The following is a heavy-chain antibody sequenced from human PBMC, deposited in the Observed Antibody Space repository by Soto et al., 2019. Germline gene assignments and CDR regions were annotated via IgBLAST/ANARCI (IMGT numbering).Heavy chain of an antibody. D-gene: IGHD3-10*01. CDR2: ISYDGSNK. Sequence: PGGSLRLSCAASGFTFSSYGMHWVRQAPGKGLEWVAVISYDGSNKYYADSVKGRFTISRDNSKNTLYLQMNSLRAEDTAVYYWAKGGGVWLGEFTPYYYGRDVGGKGTTVTVSS. CDR3: AKGGGVWLGEFTPYYYGRDV. V-gene: IGHV3-30*18. J-gene: IGHJ6*04. CDR1: GFTFSSYG.